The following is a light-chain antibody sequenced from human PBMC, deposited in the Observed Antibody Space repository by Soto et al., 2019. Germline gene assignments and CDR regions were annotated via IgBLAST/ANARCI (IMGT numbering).Light chain of an antibody. V-gene: IGLV2-8*01. J-gene: IGLJ1*01. CDR2: EVN. CDR1: SSDVGGYNY. CDR3: TSYAGGNNV. Sequence: QSALTQPPSASGSPGQSVTISCTGTSSDVGGYNYVSWYQQHPGKVPKLMVYEVNKRPSGVPDRFSGSKSGNTVSLTVSGLQAEDEADYYWTSYAGGNNVFGTGTKLTVL.